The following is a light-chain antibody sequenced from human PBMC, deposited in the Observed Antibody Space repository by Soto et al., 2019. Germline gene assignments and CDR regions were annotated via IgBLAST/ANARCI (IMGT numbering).Light chain of an antibody. CDR3: GTWDSSLRAVV. CDR2: ANN. Sequence: QPVLKKPLSVTAAPGQKVTISCSGSSSNIGNNYVSWYQQLPGTAPKLLIYANNKRPSGIPDRFSGSKSGTSATLGITGLQTGDEADYYCGTWDSSLRAVVFGGGTKVTVL. V-gene: IGLV1-51*01. J-gene: IGLJ2*01. CDR1: SSNIGNNY.